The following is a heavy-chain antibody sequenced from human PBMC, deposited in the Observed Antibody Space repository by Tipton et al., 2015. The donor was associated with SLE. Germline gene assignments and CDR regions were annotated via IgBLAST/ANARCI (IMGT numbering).Heavy chain of an antibody. CDR3: ATRITMVQVAGG. D-gene: IGHD3-10*01. CDR2: MNPNSGNT. J-gene: IGHJ4*02. Sequence: QSGAEVKKPGASVKVSCKASGYTFTSYDINWVRQATGQGLEWMGWMNPNSGNTGYAQKFQGRVTMTRNTSISTAYMELSSLRSEDTAVYYCATRITMVQVAGGWGQGTLVTVSS. V-gene: IGHV1-8*01. CDR1: GYTFTSYD.